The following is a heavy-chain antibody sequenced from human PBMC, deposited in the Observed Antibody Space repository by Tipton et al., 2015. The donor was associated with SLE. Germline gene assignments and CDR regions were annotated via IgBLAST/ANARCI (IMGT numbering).Heavy chain of an antibody. Sequence: LRLSCTVSGGSISSYYWSWIRQPPGKGLEWIGYIYYSGSTNYNPSLKGRVTISVDTSKNQFSLKLSSVTAADTAVYYCARATEKLAARKAFDIWGQGTMVTVSS. CDR3: ARATEKLAARKAFDI. J-gene: IGHJ3*02. CDR2: IYYSGST. D-gene: IGHD6-6*01. CDR1: GGSISSYY. V-gene: IGHV4-59*01.